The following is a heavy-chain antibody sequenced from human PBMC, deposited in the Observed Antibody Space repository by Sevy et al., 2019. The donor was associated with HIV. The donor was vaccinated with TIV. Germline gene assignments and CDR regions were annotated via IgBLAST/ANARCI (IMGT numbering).Heavy chain of an antibody. J-gene: IGHJ6*03. CDR1: GFTFTGYN. D-gene: IGHD6-13*01. V-gene: IGHV1-2*02. CDR2: IDPYTGGT. Sequence: ASGKVSCKPSGFTFTGYNVHWVRQAPGQGLEWLGWIDPYTGGTTIAQKFQGRVTLTRDTSISTAYLELTSLTSDDTAVYYCASGSSTYYNYYYYMDVWGKGTTVTVSS. CDR3: ASGSSTYYNYYYYMDV.